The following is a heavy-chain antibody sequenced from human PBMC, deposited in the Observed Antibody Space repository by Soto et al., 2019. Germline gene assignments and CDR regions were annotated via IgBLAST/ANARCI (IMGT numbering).Heavy chain of an antibody. V-gene: IGHV1-3*01. CDR3: ASSSEPKVYYYYGRDV. D-gene: IGHD2-2*01. J-gene: IGHJ6*02. CDR1: GYTFTSYA. Sequence: QVQLVQSGAEVKKPGASVKVSCKASGYTFTSYAMHWVRQAPGQRLEWMGWINAGNGNTKYSQKFQARVTITRDTSASTAYMERSSLRSEDTAVYYCASSSEPKVYYYYGRDVWGQGTTVTVSS. CDR2: INAGNGNT.